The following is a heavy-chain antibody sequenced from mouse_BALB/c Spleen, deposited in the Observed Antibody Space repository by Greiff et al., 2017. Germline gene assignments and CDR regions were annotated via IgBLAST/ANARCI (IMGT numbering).Heavy chain of an antibody. J-gene: IGHJ3*01. Sequence: EVQRVESGGGLVKPGGSLKLSCAASGFTFSSYAMSWVRQTPEKRLEWVASISSGGSTYYPDSVKGRFTISRDNARNILYLQMSSLRSEDTAMYYCGRGRDYYGNCVFAYWGQGTLGTVSA. D-gene: IGHD2-1*01. CDR3: GRGRDYYGNCVFAY. V-gene: IGHV5-6-5*01. CDR1: GFTFSSYA. CDR2: ISSGGST.